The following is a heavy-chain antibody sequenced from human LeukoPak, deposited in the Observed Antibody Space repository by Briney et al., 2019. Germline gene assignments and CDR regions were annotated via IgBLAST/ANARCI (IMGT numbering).Heavy chain of an antibody. CDR2: ISAYNGNT. CDR1: GGTFSSYA. V-gene: IGHV1-18*01. D-gene: IGHD2-2*01. J-gene: IGHJ5*02. CDR3: ARDALAYCSSTSCYPVGWFDP. Sequence: ASVKVSCKASGGTFSSYAISWVRQAPGQGLEWMGWISAYNGNTNYAQKLQGRVTMTTDTSTSTAYMELRSLRSDDTAVYYCARDALAYCSSTSCYPVGWFDPWGQGTLVTVSS.